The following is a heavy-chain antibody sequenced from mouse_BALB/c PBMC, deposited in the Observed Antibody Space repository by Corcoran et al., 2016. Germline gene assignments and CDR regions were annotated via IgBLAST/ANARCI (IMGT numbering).Heavy chain of an antibody. V-gene: IGHV14-3*02. CDR3: ANWDWYVDV. CDR2: IDPANGNT. J-gene: IGHJ1*01. CDR1: GFNINDTS. D-gene: IGHD4-1*01. Sequence: EVQLQQSGAELVKPGASVKLSCTASGFNINDTSMHWVKQRPEQGLEWIGRIDPANGNTKYDPKFQGKATITADTSSNTAYLQLSSLTSEDTAVYYCANWDWYVDVWGAGTTVTVAS.